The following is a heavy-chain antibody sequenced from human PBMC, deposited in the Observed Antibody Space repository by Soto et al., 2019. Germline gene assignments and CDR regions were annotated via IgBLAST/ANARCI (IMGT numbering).Heavy chain of an antibody. CDR1: GFTFSSYS. CDR3: ARSGGQLHYYYYYMDV. D-gene: IGHD2-2*01. Sequence: GGSLRLSCAASGFTFSSYSMNWVRQAPGKGLEWVSSISSSSSYIYYADSVKGRFTISRDNAKNSLYLQMNSLRAEDTAVYYCARSGGQLHYYYYYMDVWGKGTTVTVSS. V-gene: IGHV3-21*01. CDR2: ISSSSSYI. J-gene: IGHJ6*03.